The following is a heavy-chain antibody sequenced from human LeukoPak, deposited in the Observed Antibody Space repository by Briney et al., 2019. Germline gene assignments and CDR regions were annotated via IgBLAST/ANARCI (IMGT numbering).Heavy chain of an antibody. D-gene: IGHD2-2*01. V-gene: IGHV3-23*01. J-gene: IGHJ3*02. CDR3: ARPYCSSTSCYGPDDAFDI. CDR1: VFTFSNYA. CDR2: ISESSGST. Sequence: GGSLRLSCAASVFTFSNYAMSWVRPAPGKGLEGVSAISESSGSTYYADSVKGRFTISRDNSKNTLYLQMNSLRAEDTAVYYCARPYCSSTSCYGPDDAFDIWGQGTMVTVSS.